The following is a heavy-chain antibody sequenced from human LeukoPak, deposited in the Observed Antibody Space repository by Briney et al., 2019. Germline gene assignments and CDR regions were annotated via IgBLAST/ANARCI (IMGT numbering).Heavy chain of an antibody. D-gene: IGHD3-9*01. CDR1: GFTFSSYS. Sequence: GGSLRLSCAASGFTFSSYSMNWVRQAPGKGLEWVSYISSSSSTIYYADSVKGRFTISRDNAKNSLYLQMNSLRAEDTAVYYCARVEDYDILTGFDYWGQGTLVTVSS. J-gene: IGHJ4*02. CDR2: ISSSSSTI. CDR3: ARVEDYDILTGFDY. V-gene: IGHV3-48*01.